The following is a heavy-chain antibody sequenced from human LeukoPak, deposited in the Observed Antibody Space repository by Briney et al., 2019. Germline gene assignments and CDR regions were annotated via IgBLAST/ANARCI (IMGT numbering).Heavy chain of an antibody. Sequence: GGSLRLSCAASGFTFSSYWMSWVRQAPGKWLEWVANIKQDGSEKYYVDSVKGRFTISRDNAKNSLYLQMNSLRAEDTAVYYCARDRTLYYYGSGSFQPYFDYWGQGTLVTVSS. CDR3: ARDRTLYYYGSGSFQPYFDY. J-gene: IGHJ4*02. CDR1: GFTFSSYW. CDR2: IKQDGSEK. V-gene: IGHV3-7*01. D-gene: IGHD3-10*01.